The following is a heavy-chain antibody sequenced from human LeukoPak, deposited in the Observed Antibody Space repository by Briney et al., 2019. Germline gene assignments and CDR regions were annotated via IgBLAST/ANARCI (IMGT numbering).Heavy chain of an antibody. V-gene: IGHV1-18*01. Sequence: ASVKVSCKASGYTFTSYGISWVRQAPGQGIEWMGWISAYNGNTNYAQKLQGRVTMTTDTSTSTAYMELRSLRSDDTAVYYCARVRISIAAAGYFDYWGQGTLVTVSS. J-gene: IGHJ4*02. CDR2: ISAYNGNT. D-gene: IGHD6-13*01. CDR1: GYTFTSYG. CDR3: ARVRISIAAAGYFDY.